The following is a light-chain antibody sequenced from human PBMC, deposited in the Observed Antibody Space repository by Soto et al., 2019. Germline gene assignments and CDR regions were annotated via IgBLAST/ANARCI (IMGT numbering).Light chain of an antibody. CDR1: QSISRW. CDR2: DAS. J-gene: IGKJ1*01. V-gene: IGKV1-5*01. Sequence: IKMTQSPSTLSASVGDRVTITCRASQSISRWLAWSQQKPGKAPKLLIYDASTLEVGVPSRFSSSSSGTEFTLTFNCLQLDNVTTNNCQQYNSFTWTFGHGTKVDNK. CDR3: QQYNSFTWT.